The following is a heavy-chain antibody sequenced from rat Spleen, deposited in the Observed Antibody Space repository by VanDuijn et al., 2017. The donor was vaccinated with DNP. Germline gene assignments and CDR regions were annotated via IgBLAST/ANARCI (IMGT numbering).Heavy chain of an antibody. CDR1: GYSITSSYR. V-gene: IGHV3-3*01. J-gene: IGHJ3*01. CDR2: INSAGST. CDR3: ARSGGGDWFAC. D-gene: IGHD1-11*01. Sequence: EVQLQESGPGLVKPSQSLSLTCSVTGYSITSSYRWNWIRKFPGNKLEWMGYINSAGSTNYNPSLKSRISITRDTSKNKFFLEVNSVTTEDTGTDYWARSGGGDWFACWGQGNLVTVSS.